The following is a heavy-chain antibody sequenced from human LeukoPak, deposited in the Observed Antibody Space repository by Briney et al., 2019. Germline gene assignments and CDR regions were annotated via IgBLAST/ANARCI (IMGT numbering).Heavy chain of an antibody. CDR2: MYYSGST. D-gene: IGHD2-2*01. CDR3: ARAPAGQPYYYMDV. Sequence: KSSETLSLTCTVSGGAITNYYWSWIRQPPGKGLEWIGYMYYSGSTNYNPSLKSRVTMPVDTSNNQISLKMTSLTAADTAVYYCARAPAGQPYYYMDVWGKGTTVTVSS. V-gene: IGHV4-59*01. J-gene: IGHJ6*03. CDR1: GGAITNYY.